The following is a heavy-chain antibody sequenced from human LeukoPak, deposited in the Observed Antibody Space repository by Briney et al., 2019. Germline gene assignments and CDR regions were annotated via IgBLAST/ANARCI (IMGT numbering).Heavy chain of an antibody. Sequence: SLKVSCKASGGTFSSYAISWVRQAPGQGLEWMGRIIPILGIANYAQKFQGRVTITADKSTSTAYMELSSLRSEDTAVYYCARDGRGSSGIMPWDHYYYYYGMDVWGQGTTVTVSS. D-gene: IGHD6-25*01. CDR3: ARDGRGSSGIMPWDHYYYYYGMDV. CDR2: IIPILGIA. J-gene: IGHJ6*02. CDR1: GGTFSSYA. V-gene: IGHV1-69*04.